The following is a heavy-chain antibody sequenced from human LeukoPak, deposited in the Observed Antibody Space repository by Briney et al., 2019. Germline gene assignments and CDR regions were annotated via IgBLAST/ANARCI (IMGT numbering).Heavy chain of an antibody. CDR3: AHRRLIPSTTVTTGFDS. Sequence: GLTLVKPTQTLTLTCTFSGFSLTTGGAGVGWIRQPPGKALEWLALIYWDSNKYYSPSLKSRLTITKDTSKNQVVLTMTNMDPVDTATYYCAHRRLIPSTTVTTGFDSWGQGILVTVSS. J-gene: IGHJ4*02. D-gene: IGHD4-17*01. V-gene: IGHV2-5*02. CDR2: IYWDSNK. CDR1: GFSLTTGGAG.